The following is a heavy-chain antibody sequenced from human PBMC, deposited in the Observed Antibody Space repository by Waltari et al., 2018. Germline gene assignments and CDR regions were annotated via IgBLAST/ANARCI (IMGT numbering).Heavy chain of an antibody. V-gene: IGHV3-21*02. CDR1: GLPFNTYT. J-gene: IGHJ6*02. CDR2: ISSTSSDI. Sequence: EVQLVESGGGLVKPGGSLRLSCAASGLPFNTYTMNWFRQAPGKGLEWVSSISSTSSDIYYADSVKGRFTISRDNAKSSLYLQLNSLRAEDTAVYYCAGGYSSYYGMDVWGQGTTVTVSS. D-gene: IGHD6-13*01. CDR3: AGGYSSYYGMDV.